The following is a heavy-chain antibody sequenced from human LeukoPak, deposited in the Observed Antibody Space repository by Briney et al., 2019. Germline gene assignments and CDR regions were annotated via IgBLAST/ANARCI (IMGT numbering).Heavy chain of an antibody. V-gene: IGHV5-51*01. D-gene: IGHD3-22*01. CDR2: IYPGDSDT. J-gene: IGHJ3*02. CDR1: GYSFTSYW. CDR3: ARQNSDYYYDSSGYPPYDAFEI. Sequence: GESLKISCKGSGYSFTSYWIGWVRQMPGKGLEWMGIIYPGDSDTRYSPSFQGQVTISADKSISTAYLQWSSLKASDTAMYYCARQNSDYYYDSSGYPPYDAFEIWGQGTMVTVSS.